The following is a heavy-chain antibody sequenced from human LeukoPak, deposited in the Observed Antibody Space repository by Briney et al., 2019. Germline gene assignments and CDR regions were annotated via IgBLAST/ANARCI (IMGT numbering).Heavy chain of an antibody. D-gene: IGHD3-22*01. J-gene: IGHJ4*02. CDR3: ARGQDYYDSSGYGDY. CDR2: ISSSGSTI. CDR1: GFTFSSYE. V-gene: IGHV3-48*03. Sequence: GGSLRVSCAASGFTFSSYEMNWVRQAPGKGLEWVSYISSSGSTIYYADSVKGRFTISRDNAKNSLYLQMNSLRAEDTAVYYCARGQDYYDSSGYGDYWGQGTLVTVSS.